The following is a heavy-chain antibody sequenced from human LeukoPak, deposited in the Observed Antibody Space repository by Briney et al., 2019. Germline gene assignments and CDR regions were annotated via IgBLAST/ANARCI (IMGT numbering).Heavy chain of an antibody. D-gene: IGHD2-15*01. Sequence: GGSLRLSCAASGFTFSSYAMHWVRQAPGKGLEYVSGISRDGGIPFHVHSVNGRVTISSENSKATLYLPMGSLRAEDMAVYYCAREYCSGGRCQYYFDYWGQATLVTVSS. CDR1: GFTFSSYA. V-gene: IGHV3-64*01. CDR3: AREYCSGGRCQYYFDY. CDR2: ISRDGGIP. J-gene: IGHJ4*02.